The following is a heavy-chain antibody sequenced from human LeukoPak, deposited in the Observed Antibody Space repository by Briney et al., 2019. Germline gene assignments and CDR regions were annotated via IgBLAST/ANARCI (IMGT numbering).Heavy chain of an antibody. CDR1: GCSVSSGSYY. Sequence: PSETLSLTCTVSGCSVSSGSYYWSWIRQPPGKGLEWIGYIYYSGSTNYNPSLKSRVTISVDTSKNQFSLKLSSVTAADTAVYYCARAGKWELHLYYFDYWGQGTLVTVSS. CDR3: ARAGKWELHLYYFDY. V-gene: IGHV4-61*01. CDR2: IYYSGST. J-gene: IGHJ4*02. D-gene: IGHD1-26*01.